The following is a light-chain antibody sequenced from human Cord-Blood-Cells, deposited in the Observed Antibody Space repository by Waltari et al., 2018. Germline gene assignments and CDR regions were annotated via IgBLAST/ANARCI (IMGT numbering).Light chain of an antibody. CDR3: QQYYSTPRT. CDR2: WAS. J-gene: IGKJ1*01. CDR1: QSVLYSSNNKNY. Sequence: DIVMTQSPDSLAVSLGERDTINCKSSQSVLYSSNNKNYLAWYQQKPGQPPKMHIYWASTRESGVPDRFSGSGSGTDFTLTISSLQAEDVAVYYCQQYYSTPRTFGQGTKVEIK. V-gene: IGKV4-1*01.